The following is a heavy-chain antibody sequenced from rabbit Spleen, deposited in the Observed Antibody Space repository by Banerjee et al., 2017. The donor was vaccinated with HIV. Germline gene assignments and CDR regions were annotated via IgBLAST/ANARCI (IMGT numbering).Heavy chain of an antibody. J-gene: IGHJ6*01. Sequence: QQQLEESGGGLVKPGGTLTLTCKASGFSFSSSYDMCWVRQAPGKGLEWIGCIYTGNLKTYYASWAKGRFTISKTSSTTVTLQMTSLTAADTATYFCARDTGSSFSSYGMDLWGQGTLVTVS. CDR3: ARDTGSSFSSYGMDL. V-gene: IGHV1S45*01. CDR2: IYTGNLKT. CDR1: GFSFSSSYD. D-gene: IGHD8-1*01.